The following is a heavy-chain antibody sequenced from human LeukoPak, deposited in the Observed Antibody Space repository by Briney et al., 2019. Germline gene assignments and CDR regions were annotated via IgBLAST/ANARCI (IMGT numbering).Heavy chain of an antibody. D-gene: IGHD2-8*01. J-gene: IGHJ4*02. V-gene: IGHV4-34*01. CDR1: GGSFSGYY. CDR2: INHSGST. Sequence: PSETLSLTCAVYGGSFSGYYWSWIRQPPGKGLEWIGGINHSGSTNYNPSLKSRVTISVDRSKNQSSLKLSSVTAADTAVYYCARSSGAVSTNGSDYWGQGTLVTVSS. CDR3: ARSSGAVSTNGSDY.